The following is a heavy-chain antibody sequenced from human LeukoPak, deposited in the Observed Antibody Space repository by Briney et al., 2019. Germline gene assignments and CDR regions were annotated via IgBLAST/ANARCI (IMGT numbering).Heavy chain of an antibody. D-gene: IGHD3-10*01. Sequence: GGSLRLSCAASGFTVSSNYMSWVRQAPGKGLEWVSVIYSGGSTYYAESVKGRFTISRDNSKNTLYLQMNSLRAEDTAVYYCARGSYYGSGSFVDYWGQGTLVTVSS. CDR1: GFTVSSNY. V-gene: IGHV3-66*01. J-gene: IGHJ4*02. CDR3: ARGSYYGSGSFVDY. CDR2: IYSGGST.